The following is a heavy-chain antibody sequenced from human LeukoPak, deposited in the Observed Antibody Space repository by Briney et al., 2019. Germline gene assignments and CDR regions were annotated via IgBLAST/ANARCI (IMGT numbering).Heavy chain of an antibody. J-gene: IGHJ4*02. CDR2: IYYSGST. Sequence: PSETLSLTCTVSGGSFSSYYWSWIPQTPGKALEWIGYIYYSGSTNYNPSLKSRVTISVDTSKNQFSLRLSSVTAADTAVYYCARAGTAMVTLDYWGQGTLVTVSS. CDR1: GGSFSSYY. V-gene: IGHV4-59*01. CDR3: ARAGTAMVTLDY. D-gene: IGHD5-18*01.